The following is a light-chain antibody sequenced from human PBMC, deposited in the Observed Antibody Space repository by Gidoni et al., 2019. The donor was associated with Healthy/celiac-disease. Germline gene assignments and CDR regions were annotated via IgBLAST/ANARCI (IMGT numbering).Light chain of an antibody. J-gene: IGKJ1*01. Sequence: AIRMTQSPSSLSASTGYRVTITCRASQGISSYLAWYQQKPGKAPKLLIYAASTLQSGVPSRFSGSGSGTDFTLTISCLQSEDFATYYCQPYYSYPRTFGQGTKVEIK. CDR1: QGISSY. CDR3: QPYYSYPRT. V-gene: IGKV1-8*01. CDR2: AAS.